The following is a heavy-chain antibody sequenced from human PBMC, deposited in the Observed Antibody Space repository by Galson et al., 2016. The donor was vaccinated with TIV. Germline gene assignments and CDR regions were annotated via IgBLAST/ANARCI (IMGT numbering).Heavy chain of an antibody. Sequence: QSGAEVKKPGESLKISCKGSEYMFIDYWIAWVRQVPGKGLEWMGIVYPRDSDTRYSPSFQGRVTISADKSTSTAFLEWYSLKASDTAMYYCARHRGQLNGDAGMVTVIDQWGQGTLVTVSS. J-gene: IGHJ4*02. D-gene: IGHD5-18*01. V-gene: IGHV5-51*01. CDR2: VYPRDSDT. CDR1: EYMFIDYW. CDR3: ARHRGQLNGDAGMVTVIDQ.